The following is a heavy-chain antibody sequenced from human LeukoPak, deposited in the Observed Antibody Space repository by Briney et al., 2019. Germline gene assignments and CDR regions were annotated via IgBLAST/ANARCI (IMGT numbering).Heavy chain of an antibody. CDR2: IYNSGST. D-gene: IGHD6-6*01. Sequence: NPSETLSLTCTVSGASISSYYSSWLRQSPGKGLEWLGYIYNSGSTNYNRSLKSRVTISVDTSKKQFSLKLSSVTAADTAVDYCARYQYSTPFDPWGQGTLVTVSS. CDR3: ARYQYSTPFDP. V-gene: IGHV4-59*01. J-gene: IGHJ5*02. CDR1: GASISSYY.